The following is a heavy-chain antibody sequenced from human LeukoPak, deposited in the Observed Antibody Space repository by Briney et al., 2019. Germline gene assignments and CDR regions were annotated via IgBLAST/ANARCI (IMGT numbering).Heavy chain of an antibody. CDR1: GYSFTSYW. CDR3: SRRARYCSSTTCWFDAFDI. Sequence: GESLKISCKGSGYSFTSYWIGWVRQMPGKGLEWMGIIYPGDSDTRYSPSFQGQVTISVDKSISTAYLQWSSLKASDTAMYYCSRRARYCSSTTCWFDAFDIWGQGTMVTVSS. D-gene: IGHD2-2*01. V-gene: IGHV5-51*01. J-gene: IGHJ3*02. CDR2: IYPGDSDT.